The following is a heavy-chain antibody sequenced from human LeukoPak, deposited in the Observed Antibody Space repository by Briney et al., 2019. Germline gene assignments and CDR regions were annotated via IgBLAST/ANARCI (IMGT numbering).Heavy chain of an antibody. V-gene: IGHV1-69*04. CDR3: ARDSKDYYDSSGYGTLDY. CDR1: GGTFSSYA. J-gene: IGHJ4*02. CDR2: IIPILGIA. Sequence: GASVKVSCKASGGTFSSYAISWVRQAPGQGLEWMGRIIPILGIANYAQKFQGRVMITADKSTSTAYMELSSLRSEDTAVYYCARDSKDYYDSSGYGTLDYWGQGTLVTVSS. D-gene: IGHD3-22*01.